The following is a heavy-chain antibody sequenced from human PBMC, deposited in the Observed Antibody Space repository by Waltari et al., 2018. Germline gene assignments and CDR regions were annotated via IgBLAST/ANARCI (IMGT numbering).Heavy chain of an antibody. J-gene: IGHJ6*02. D-gene: IGHD3-10*01. V-gene: IGHV4-34*01. CDR2: INHSGST. Sequence: QVQLQQWGAGLLKPSETLSLTCAVYGGSFSGSYWSWIRPPPGKGLEWIGEINHSGSTNYNPSLKSRVTISVDTSKNQFSLKLSSVTAADTAVYYCARGGPITMVRGIYGMDVWGQGTTVTVSS. CDR1: GGSFSGSY. CDR3: ARGGPITMVRGIYGMDV.